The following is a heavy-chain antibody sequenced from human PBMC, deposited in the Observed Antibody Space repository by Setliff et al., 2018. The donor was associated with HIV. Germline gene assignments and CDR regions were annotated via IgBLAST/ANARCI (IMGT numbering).Heavy chain of an antibody. V-gene: IGHV4-61*09. CDR2: IYTSGST. CDR1: GGSISSGSYY. J-gene: IGHJ4*02. CDR3: AREIYGGNSRPFDY. D-gene: IGHD4-17*01. Sequence: PSETLSLTCTVSGGSISSGSYYWSWIRQPAGKGLEWIGHIYTSGSTNYNPSLKSRVTISVDTSKNQLSLKLSSVTAADTAVYYCAREIYGGNSRPFDYWGQGTLVTVSS.